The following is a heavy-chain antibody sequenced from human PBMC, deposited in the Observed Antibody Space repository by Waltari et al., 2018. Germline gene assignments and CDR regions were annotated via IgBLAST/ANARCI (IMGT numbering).Heavy chain of an antibody. CDR2: VDPEDGET. Sequence: EVQLLQSGAELKEPVTTVRISCKVSGYTFSDYYIHWVQQAPGKGLRWMGLVDPEDGETIYADNFQGRVTISADTSTDTAFMELSSLRSEDTAVFYCATALGDSSSASRPFDFWGQGTMITVSS. CDR3: ATALGDSSSASRPFDF. CDR1: GYTFSDYY. D-gene: IGHD6-19*01. V-gene: IGHV1-69-2*01. J-gene: IGHJ3*01.